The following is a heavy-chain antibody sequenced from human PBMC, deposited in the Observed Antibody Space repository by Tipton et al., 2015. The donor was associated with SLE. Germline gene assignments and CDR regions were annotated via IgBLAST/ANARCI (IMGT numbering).Heavy chain of an antibody. D-gene: IGHD6-19*01. CDR3: ARALRGGSGRGWFDP. CDR2: IYYSGST. Sequence: TLSLTCTVSGGSISSSSYYWGWIRQPPGKGLEWIGSIYYSGSTYYNPSLKSRVTISVHTSKNQFSLKLSPVTAADTAVYYCARALRGGSGRGWFDPWGQGTLVTVSS. CDR1: GGSISSSSYY. V-gene: IGHV4-39*01. J-gene: IGHJ5*02.